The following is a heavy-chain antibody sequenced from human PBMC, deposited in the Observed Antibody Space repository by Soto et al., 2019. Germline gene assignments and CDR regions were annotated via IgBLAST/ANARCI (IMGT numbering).Heavy chain of an antibody. D-gene: IGHD3-10*01. J-gene: IGHJ6*02. CDR2: IIPIFGTA. Sequence: QVQLVQSGAEVKKPGSSVKVSCKASGGTFSSYAISWVRQAPGQGLEWMGGIIPIFGTANYAKKFQGRVTITADESTSTAYMELSSLRSEDTAVYYCARVVRGVQSYYYYGMDVWGQGTTVTVSS. V-gene: IGHV1-69*01. CDR3: ARVVRGVQSYYYYGMDV. CDR1: GGTFSSYA.